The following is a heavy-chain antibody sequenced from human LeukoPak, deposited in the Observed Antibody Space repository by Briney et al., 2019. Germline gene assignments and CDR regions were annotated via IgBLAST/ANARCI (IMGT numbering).Heavy chain of an antibody. Sequence: SVKVSCKASGGTFSSYAVSWVRQAPGQGLEWMGGIIPIFGTANYAQKFQGRVTITADESTSTAYMKLSSLRSEDTAVYHCARDNDSDAFDIWGQGTMVTVSS. CDR2: IIPIFGTA. CDR1: GGTFSSYA. J-gene: IGHJ3*02. V-gene: IGHV1-69*13. CDR3: ARDNDSDAFDI. D-gene: IGHD1-1*01.